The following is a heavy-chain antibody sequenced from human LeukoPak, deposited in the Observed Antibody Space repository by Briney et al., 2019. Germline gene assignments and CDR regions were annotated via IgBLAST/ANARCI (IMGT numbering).Heavy chain of an antibody. CDR2: ISGSGGST. Sequence: GGSLRLSCAASGFTFSSYAMSWVRQAPGKGLEWVSAISGSGGSTYYADSVKGQFTISRDNSKNTLCLQMNSLRAEDTAVYYCAKGIYGSGSYYYYGMDVWGQGTTVTVSS. V-gene: IGHV3-23*01. D-gene: IGHD3-10*01. CDR1: GFTFSSYA. J-gene: IGHJ6*02. CDR3: AKGIYGSGSYYYYGMDV.